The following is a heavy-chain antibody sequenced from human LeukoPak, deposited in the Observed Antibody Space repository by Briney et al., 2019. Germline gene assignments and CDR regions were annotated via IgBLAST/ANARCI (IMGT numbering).Heavy chain of an antibody. Sequence: PSETLSLTCTVSGGSISGSSYYWGWIRQPPGKGLEWIGSIYYSGSTYYNPSLKSRVTISVDTSKNQFSLKLSSVTAADTAVYYCARQGTGYDSSGYYYNDKYYFDYWGQGTLVTVSS. V-gene: IGHV4-39*01. D-gene: IGHD3-22*01. J-gene: IGHJ4*02. CDR1: GGSISGSSYY. CDR2: IYYSGST. CDR3: ARQGTGYDSSGYYYNDKYYFDY.